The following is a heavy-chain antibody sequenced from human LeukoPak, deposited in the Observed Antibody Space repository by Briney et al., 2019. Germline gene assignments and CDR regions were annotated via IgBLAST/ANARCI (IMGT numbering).Heavy chain of an antibody. J-gene: IGHJ5*02. Sequence: SVKVSCKASGGTFSSYAISWVRQAPGQGLEWMGGIIPIFGTANYAQKFQGRVTITADESTSTAYMELSSLRSEDTAVYYCATLLRYFDWLPQVNWFDPWGQGTLVTVSS. CDR2: IIPIFGTA. CDR3: ATLLRYFDWLPQVNWFDP. CDR1: GGTFSSYA. D-gene: IGHD3-9*01. V-gene: IGHV1-69*13.